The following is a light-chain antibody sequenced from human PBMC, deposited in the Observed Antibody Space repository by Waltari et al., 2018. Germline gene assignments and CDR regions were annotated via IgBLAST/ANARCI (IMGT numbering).Light chain of an antibody. Sequence: QSVLTQPPSASGTPGQRVTISCSGTSSNIGRNYVFWFHQLPGTAPKVLIYKDNQRPSGVPDRFSGSKTGTSASLAISGLRSEGEADYYCATWDDSLSGYVFGSGTKVAVL. CDR2: KDN. CDR3: ATWDDSLSGYV. V-gene: IGLV1-47*01. CDR1: SSNIGRNY. J-gene: IGLJ1*01.